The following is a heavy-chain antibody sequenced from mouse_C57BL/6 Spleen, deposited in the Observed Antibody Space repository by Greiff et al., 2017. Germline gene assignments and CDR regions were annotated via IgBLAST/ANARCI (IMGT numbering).Heavy chain of an antibody. V-gene: IGHV5-9*01. Sequence: EVQVVESGGGLVKPGGSLKLSCAASGFTFSSSTMSWVRQTPEKRLAWVATISGGGGNTYYPDSVQGRFTFSSEYAKNTLNQQMSSLRSEDTALYYCATYYYGSYARDYWGQGTSVTVSS. CDR3: ATYYYGSYARDY. D-gene: IGHD1-1*01. CDR2: ISGGGGNT. CDR1: GFTFSSST. J-gene: IGHJ4*01.